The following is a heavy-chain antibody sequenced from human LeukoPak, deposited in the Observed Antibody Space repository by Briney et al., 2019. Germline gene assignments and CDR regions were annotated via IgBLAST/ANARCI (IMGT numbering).Heavy chain of an antibody. CDR2: INHSGST. CDR1: GGSFSGYY. V-gene: IGHV4-34*01. CDR3: ARPVPSRLGWFDP. Sequence: SETLSLTCAVYGGSFSGYYWSWIRQPPGKGLEWIGEINHSGSTNYNPSLKSRVTISVDTSKNQFSLKLSSVTAADTAVYYCARPVPSRLGWFDPWGQGTLVTISS. J-gene: IGHJ5*02. D-gene: IGHD1-1*01.